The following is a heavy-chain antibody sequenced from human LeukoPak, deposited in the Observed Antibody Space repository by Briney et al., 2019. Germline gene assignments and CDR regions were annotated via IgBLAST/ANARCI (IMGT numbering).Heavy chain of an antibody. V-gene: IGHV4-34*01. J-gene: IGHJ4*02. CDR3: ARVPPRTVDKTDYCFDY. CDR2: INHSGST. CDR1: GGSFSGYY. Sequence: KPSETLSLTCAVYGGSFSGYYWSWIRQPPGKGLEWIGEINHSGSTNYNPSLKSRVTISVDTSKNQFSLKLSSVTAADTAVYYCARVPPRTVDKTDYCFDYWGQGTLVTVSS. D-gene: IGHD5-12*01.